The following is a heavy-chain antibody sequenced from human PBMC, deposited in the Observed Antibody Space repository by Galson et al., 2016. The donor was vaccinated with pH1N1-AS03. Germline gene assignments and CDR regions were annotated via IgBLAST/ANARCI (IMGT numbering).Heavy chain of an antibody. CDR3: VRDMGTTTAASGF. CDR1: GFTFSDFD. J-gene: IGHJ4*02. V-gene: IGHV3-9*01. Sequence: SLRLSCAASGFTFSDFDMHWVRQVSRKGLEWVSGIRWDGATGYADSVQGRFTISRDQAKTSLYLQMTSLKIEDTALYYCVRDMGTTTAASGFWGQGILVTVSS. D-gene: IGHD6-13*01. CDR2: IRWDGAT.